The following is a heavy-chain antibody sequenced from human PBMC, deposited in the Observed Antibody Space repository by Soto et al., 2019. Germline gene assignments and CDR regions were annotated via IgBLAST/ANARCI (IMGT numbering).Heavy chain of an antibody. CDR2: IYYSGST. CDR3: ARNTSIFFDL. V-gene: IGHV4-39*01. J-gene: IGHJ4*02. Sequence: SETLSLTCTVSGDSIISYSSYWAWIRQPPGKGLEWIGSIYYSGSTHYNSSLKSRVTISVDTSKSQFSLRLASVTAADTAMYYCARNTSIFFDLWGRGTLVTVSS. CDR1: GDSIISYSSY.